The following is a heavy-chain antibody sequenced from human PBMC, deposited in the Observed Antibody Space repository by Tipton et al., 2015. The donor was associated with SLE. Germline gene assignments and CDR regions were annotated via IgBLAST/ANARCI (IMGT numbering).Heavy chain of an antibody. Sequence: SLRLSCAASGFTFNSYAMSWVRRAPGKGLEWVSVVYNDGSTQYSDSVKGRFTISRDRSKNTLILQMNSLRLEDTAVYYCSTFPYDDYVYQLDYWGQGTLVTVSS. D-gene: IGHD4-17*01. J-gene: IGHJ4*02. CDR2: VYNDGST. CDR3: STFPYDDYVYQLDY. CDR1: GFTFNSYA. V-gene: IGHV3-23*03.